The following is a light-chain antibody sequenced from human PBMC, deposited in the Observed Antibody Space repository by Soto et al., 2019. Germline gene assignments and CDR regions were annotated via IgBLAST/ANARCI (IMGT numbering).Light chain of an antibody. CDR1: SGHSSYA. Sequence: QLVLTQSPSASASLGASVKLTCTLSSGHSSYAIAWHQQQPEKGPRYLMKLNSDGSHSKGDGIPDRFSGSSSGAERYLTTPALRSGEGAAYYCQTWGTGIRVLGGGPKPTAL. J-gene: IGLJ2*01. CDR2: LNSDGSH. CDR3: QTWGTGIRV. V-gene: IGLV4-69*01.